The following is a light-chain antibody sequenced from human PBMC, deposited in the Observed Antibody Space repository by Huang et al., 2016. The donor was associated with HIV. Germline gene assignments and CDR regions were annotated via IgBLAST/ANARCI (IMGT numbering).Light chain of an antibody. Sequence: DIVMTQSPDSLAVSLGERATINCKSSQSILYSSNNKNYLAWYQQKPGQAPKLLIYWVSTRESGIPDRFSGSGSGTDFTLTISNLQAEDVAIYYCQQYYSLPLTFGGGTKVEIK. CDR2: WVS. CDR3: QQYYSLPLT. V-gene: IGKV4-1*01. CDR1: QSILYSSNNKNY. J-gene: IGKJ4*01.